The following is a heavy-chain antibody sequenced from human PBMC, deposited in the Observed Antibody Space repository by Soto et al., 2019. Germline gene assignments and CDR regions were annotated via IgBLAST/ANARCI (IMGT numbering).Heavy chain of an antibody. Sequence: ASVKVSCKASGYTFTSYGISWVRQAPGQGLEWMGWISAYNGNTNYAQKLQGRVTMTTDTSTSTAYMELRSLRSDDTAVYHCPREGRVWCCSNWFDSWGRGTLVAVAS. CDR3: PREGRVWCCSNWFDS. CDR1: GYTFTSYG. CDR2: ISAYNGNT. J-gene: IGHJ5*01. V-gene: IGHV1-18*04. D-gene: IGHD3-3*01.